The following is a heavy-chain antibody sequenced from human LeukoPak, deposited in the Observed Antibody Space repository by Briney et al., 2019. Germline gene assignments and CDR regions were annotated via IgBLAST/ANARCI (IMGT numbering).Heavy chain of an antibody. CDR1: GFTFSAYW. V-gene: IGHV3-74*01. J-gene: IGHJ4*01. Sequence: PGGTLRLSCAASGFTFSAYWKHWVRQAPGKGLVWVSRIDADGSSTNYADSVKGRFTISRDNAKNTLYLQMDSLRAEDTAVYYCARDGDTTMVPIDYCGHGTLVTVSS. CDR2: IDADGSST. D-gene: IGHD5-18*01. CDR3: ARDGDTTMVPIDY.